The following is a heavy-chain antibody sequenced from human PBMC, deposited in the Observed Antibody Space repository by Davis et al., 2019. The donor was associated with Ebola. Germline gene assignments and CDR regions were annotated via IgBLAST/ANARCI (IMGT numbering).Heavy chain of an antibody. J-gene: IGHJ4*02. D-gene: IGHD6-19*01. CDR2: ISGSGGST. V-gene: IGHV3-23*01. CDR1: GFTFSSYA. CDR3: AKDRDGYNSGWYGGPYFDY. Sequence: GESLKISCAASGFTFSSYAMSWVRQAPGKGLEWVSAISGSGGSTYYADSVKGRFTISRDNSKNTLYLQMNSLRAEDTAVYYCAKDRDGYNSGWYGGPYFDYWGQGTLVTVSS.